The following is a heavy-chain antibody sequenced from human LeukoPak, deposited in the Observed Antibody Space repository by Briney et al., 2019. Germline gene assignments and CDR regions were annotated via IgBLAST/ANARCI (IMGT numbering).Heavy chain of an antibody. CDR3: AKGPWYYFDY. Sequence: GGSLRLSCAASGFTFSSYAMSWVRQAPGKGLEWVSATSGSGGNTYYADSVKGRFTISRDNSKNTLYLQMNSLRAEDTAVYYCAKGPWYYFDYWGQGTLVTVSS. J-gene: IGHJ4*02. CDR2: TSGSGGNT. D-gene: IGHD2-15*01. CDR1: GFTFSSYA. V-gene: IGHV3-23*01.